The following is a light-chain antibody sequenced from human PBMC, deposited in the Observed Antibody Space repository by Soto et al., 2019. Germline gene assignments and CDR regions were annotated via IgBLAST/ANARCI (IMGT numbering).Light chain of an antibody. CDR2: DAS. J-gene: IGKJ2*01. Sequence: EIVLTQSPATLSLSPGERATLSCRASQSVSRYLGWYQQKPGQAPRLLIYDASNMATGIPARFSGSGSGPVFTLTISSLEPEDSAVYYCQQLSNWPYTFGQGTKLEI. V-gene: IGKV3-11*01. CDR3: QQLSNWPYT. CDR1: QSVSRY.